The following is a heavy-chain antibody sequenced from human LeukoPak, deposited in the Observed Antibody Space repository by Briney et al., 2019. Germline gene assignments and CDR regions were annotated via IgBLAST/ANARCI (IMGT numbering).Heavy chain of an antibody. V-gene: IGHV1-69*04. CDR1: GGTFSSYA. CDR2: IIPILGIA. D-gene: IGHD5-24*01. J-gene: IGHJ4*02. Sequence: ASVKVSCKASGGTFSSYAISWVRQAPGQGLEWMGRIIPILGIANYAQKFQGRVTITADKSTSTAYMELSSLRSEDTAVYYCARGEMAGEFQHHLGYWGQGTLVTVSS. CDR3: ARGEMAGEFQHHLGY.